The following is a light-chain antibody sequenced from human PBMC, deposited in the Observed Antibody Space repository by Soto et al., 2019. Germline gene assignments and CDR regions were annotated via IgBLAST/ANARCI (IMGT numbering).Light chain of an antibody. J-gene: IGKJ4*01. CDR2: GAS. V-gene: IGKV3-15*01. Sequence: EIVLTQSPGTLSLSPGERATLSCRGSQSVSRSYLAWYQQKPAQAPRLLIYGASTRATGVPARFSGSGSGTEFTLTISSLQSEDFAVYYCQQYTDWPLTFGGGTKVDIK. CDR3: QQYTDWPLT. CDR1: QSVSRSY.